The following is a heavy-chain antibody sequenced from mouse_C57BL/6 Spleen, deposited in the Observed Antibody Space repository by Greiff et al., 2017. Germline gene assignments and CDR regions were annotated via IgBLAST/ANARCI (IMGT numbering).Heavy chain of an antibody. CDR1: GYTFTDYY. V-gene: IGHV1-76*01. CDR2: IYPGSGNT. J-gene: IGHJ1*03. CDR3: ARGWDWYFDV. D-gene: IGHD3-3*01. Sequence: QVQLKQSGAELVRPGASVKLSCKASGYTFTDYYINWVKQRPGQGLEWIARIYPGSGNTYYNEKFKGKATLTAEKSSSTAYMQLSSLTSEDSAVXFCARGWDWYFDVWGTGTTVTVSS.